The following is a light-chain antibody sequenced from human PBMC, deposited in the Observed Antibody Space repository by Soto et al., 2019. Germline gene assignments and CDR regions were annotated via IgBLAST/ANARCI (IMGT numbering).Light chain of an antibody. CDR3: QQSYSRLILT. J-gene: IGKJ3*01. CDR2: AAS. CDR1: QSISNY. Sequence: DIQMTQSPSSLSASVGDRVTITCRASQSISNYLNWYQQKPGKAPKLLIYAASRLQSGVPSRFSGSGSGTDFTLTISSLQPEDFATYYCQQSYSRLILTFGPGTKVDIK. V-gene: IGKV1-39*01.